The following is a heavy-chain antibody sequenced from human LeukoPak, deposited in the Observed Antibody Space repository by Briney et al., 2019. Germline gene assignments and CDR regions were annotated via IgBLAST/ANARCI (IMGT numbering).Heavy chain of an antibody. CDR3: PRDRVAWFDP. CDR2: IYTSGST. Sequence: SQTLSLTCTVSGGSISSGSYYWSWIWQPAGKGLEWIGRIYTSGSTNYNPSLKSRVTISVDTSKDQFSLKLSSVTAADTAVYYCPRDRVAWFDPWGQGTLVTVSS. V-gene: IGHV4-61*02. CDR1: GGSISSGSYY. J-gene: IGHJ5*02.